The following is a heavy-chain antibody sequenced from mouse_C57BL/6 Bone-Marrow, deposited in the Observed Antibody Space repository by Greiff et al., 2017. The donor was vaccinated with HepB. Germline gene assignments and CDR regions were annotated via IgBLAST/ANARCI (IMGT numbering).Heavy chain of an antibody. J-gene: IGHJ2*01. CDR2: ISSGGDYI. D-gene: IGHD1-1*01. CDR3: TRTPYYYGSSYDFDY. V-gene: IGHV5-9-1*02. CDR1: GFTFSSYA. Sequence: EVKVVESGEGLVKPGGSLKLSCAASGFTFSSYAMSWVRQTPEKRLEWVAYISSGGDYIYYADTVKGRFTISRDNARNTLYLQMSSLKSEDTAMYYCTRTPYYYGSSYDFDYWGQGTTLTVSS.